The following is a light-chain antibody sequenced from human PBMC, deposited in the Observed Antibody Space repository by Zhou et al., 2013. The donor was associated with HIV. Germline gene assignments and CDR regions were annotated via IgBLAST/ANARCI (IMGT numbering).Light chain of an antibody. CDR2: GTS. V-gene: IGKV3-15*01. CDR1: QSLNNK. Sequence: EIVMTQSPASLSVSPGERATLSCRASQSLNNKLAWYQQRPGQPPRLLIYGTSTRATGIPARFSGSGSGTEFTLIISSLQSEDFAVYYCQQYNNWPPLTFGGGTKVEIK. CDR3: QQYNNWPPLT. J-gene: IGKJ4*01.